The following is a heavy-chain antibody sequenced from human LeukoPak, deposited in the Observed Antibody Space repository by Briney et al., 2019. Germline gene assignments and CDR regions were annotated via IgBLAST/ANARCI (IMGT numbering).Heavy chain of an antibody. V-gene: IGHV1-2*02. J-gene: IGHJ6*02. CDR3: ARVPSMIRGVVNYGMDV. CDR2: INPNSGDT. D-gene: IGHD3-10*01. Sequence: ASVKDSCKTSGYSFTGYFMHWVRQAPGQGLEWMGWINPNSGDTKYAQRFQGRVTMTRDTSINTAYMELRRLTSDDTAVYYCARVPSMIRGVVNYGMDVWGQGTTVTVSS. CDR1: GYSFTGYF.